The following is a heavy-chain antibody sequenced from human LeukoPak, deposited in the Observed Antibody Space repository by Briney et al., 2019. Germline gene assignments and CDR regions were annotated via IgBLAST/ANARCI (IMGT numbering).Heavy chain of an antibody. CDR3: ARGNTWYPLDY. J-gene: IGHJ4*02. D-gene: IGHD6-13*01. CDR2: MNPNSSNT. V-gene: IGHV1-8*01. CDR1: GYTFTNYD. Sequence: GASVKVSCKASGYTFTNYDINWVRQATGQGLEWMGGMNPNSSNTGYAQKFQGRVTMTRDTSITTAYMELSSLRSEDTAVYYCARGNTWYPLDYWAQGTLVTVSS.